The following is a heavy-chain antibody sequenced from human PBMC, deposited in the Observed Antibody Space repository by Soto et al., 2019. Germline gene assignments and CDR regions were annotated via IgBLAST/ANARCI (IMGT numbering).Heavy chain of an antibody. Sequence: SETLSLTCTVSGGSISGFFWTWVRQPPGMPLEGLGHVAASGSTAYNPSLRSRLSLSLDVSKNRFSLELTSVTAADTATYFCARGGSTHYYYGLDVWGQGTTVTVS. J-gene: IGHJ6*02. CDR1: GGSISGFF. CDR2: VAASGST. CDR3: ARGGSTHYYYGLDV. V-gene: IGHV4-4*07.